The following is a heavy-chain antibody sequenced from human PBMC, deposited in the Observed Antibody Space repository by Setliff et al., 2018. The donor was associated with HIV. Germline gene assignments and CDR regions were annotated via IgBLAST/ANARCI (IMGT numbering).Heavy chain of an antibody. CDR3: TKNFFGGRWD. CDR2: ISESGSNT. D-gene: IGHD1-26*01. J-gene: IGHJ4*02. CDR1: GFTFSSFS. Sequence: GSLRLSCAASGFTFSSFSMNWVRQAPGKGLEWISTISESGSNTYFADSVKGRFTVSRDNSKNMLYLQLNSLRVEDTAVYYCTKNFFGGRWDWGQGTLVTVSS. V-gene: IGHV3-23*01.